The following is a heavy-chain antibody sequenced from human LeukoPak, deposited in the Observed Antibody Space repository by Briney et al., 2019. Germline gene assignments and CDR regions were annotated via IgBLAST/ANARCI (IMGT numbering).Heavy chain of an antibody. D-gene: IGHD3-3*01. Sequence: PGGSLRLSCVASGFTFSSYAMSWVRQAPGKGLEWVSAISGSGGSTYYADSVKGRFTISRDNSKNTLYLQMNSLRAEDTAVYYCAKGNYDFWSGEAYYFDYWGQGTLVTVSS. CDR2: ISGSGGST. V-gene: IGHV3-23*01. J-gene: IGHJ4*02. CDR1: GFTFSSYA. CDR3: AKGNYDFWSGEAYYFDY.